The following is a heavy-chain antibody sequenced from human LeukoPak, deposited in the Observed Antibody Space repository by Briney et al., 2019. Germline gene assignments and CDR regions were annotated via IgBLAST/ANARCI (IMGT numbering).Heavy chain of an antibody. CDR3: ATGLVRGVIVGAFDI. J-gene: IGHJ3*02. CDR1: GYTLTELS. Sequence: GASVKVSCKVSGYTLTELSMHWVRQAPGKGLEWMGGFDPEDGETIYAQKFQGRVTMTEDTSTDTAYMELSSLRSEDTAVYYCATGLVRGVIVGAFDIWGQGTMVTVSS. V-gene: IGHV1-24*01. CDR2: FDPEDGET. D-gene: IGHD3-10*01.